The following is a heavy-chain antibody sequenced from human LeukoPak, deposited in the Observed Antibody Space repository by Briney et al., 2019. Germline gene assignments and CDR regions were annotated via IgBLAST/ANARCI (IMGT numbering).Heavy chain of an antibody. D-gene: IGHD2-15*01. V-gene: IGHV3-66*01. CDR2: IYSGGST. J-gene: IGHJ4*02. CDR3: ARDFPKSYCSGGSCYSY. Sequence: GGSLRLSCAASGFTVSSNYMSWVRQAPGKGLEWVSVIYSGGSTYYADSVKGRFTISRDNAKNSLYLQMNSLRAEDTAVYYCARDFPKSYCSGGSCYSYWGQGTLVTVSS. CDR1: GFTVSSNY.